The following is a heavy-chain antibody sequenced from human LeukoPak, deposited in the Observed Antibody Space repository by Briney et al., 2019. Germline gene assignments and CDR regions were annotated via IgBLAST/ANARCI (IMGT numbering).Heavy chain of an antibody. D-gene: IGHD3-10*01. CDR3: ARVGITMVREPHDY. CDR1: GGSISSSSYY. V-gene: IGHV4-39*07. CDR2: IYYSGST. Sequence: PSETLSLTCTVSGGSISSSSYYWGWIRQPPGKGLEWIGSIYYSGSTNYNPSLKSRVTISVDTSKNQFSLKLSSVTAADTAVYYCARVGITMVREPHDYWGQGTLVTVSS. J-gene: IGHJ4*02.